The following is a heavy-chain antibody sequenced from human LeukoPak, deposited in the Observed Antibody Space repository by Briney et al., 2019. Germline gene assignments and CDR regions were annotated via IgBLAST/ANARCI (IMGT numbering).Heavy chain of an antibody. D-gene: IGHD3-10*01. J-gene: IGHJ3*02. CDR3: ARGLSRITMVRGVILPDAFDI. CDR1: GYTFTSYG. Sequence: GASVKVSCKASGYTFTSYGISWVRQAPGQGLEWMGWISAYNGNTNYAQKLQGRVTMTTDTSTSTAYMELRSLRSDDTAVYYCARGLSRITMVRGVILPDAFDIWGQGTMVTVSS. CDR2: ISAYNGNT. V-gene: IGHV1-18*01.